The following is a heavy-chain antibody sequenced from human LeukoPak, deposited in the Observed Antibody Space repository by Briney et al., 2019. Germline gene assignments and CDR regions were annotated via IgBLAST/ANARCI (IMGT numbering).Heavy chain of an antibody. CDR1: GFTFSSYG. CDR2: IRYDGSNK. Sequence: GGSLRLSCAASGFTFSSYGMHWVRQAPGKGLEWVAFIRYDGSNKYYADSVKGRFTISRDNSKNTLYLQTNTLSVEDTAVYFCALYSSSSGGIDPWGQGTLITVSS. J-gene: IGHJ5*02. V-gene: IGHV3-30*02. CDR3: ALYSSSSGGIDP. D-gene: IGHD1-26*01.